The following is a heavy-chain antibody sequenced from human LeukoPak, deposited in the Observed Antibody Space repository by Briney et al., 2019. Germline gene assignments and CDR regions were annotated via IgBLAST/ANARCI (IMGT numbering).Heavy chain of an antibody. D-gene: IGHD3-22*01. CDR2: IYYSGST. V-gene: IGHV4-59*08. J-gene: IGHJ3*02. CDR1: GGSISSYY. CDR3: ARLEGYYYDSSGYYYVSRAFDI. Sequence: PSETLSLTCTVSGGSISSYYWSWIRQPPGKGLEWIGYIYYSGSTNYNPSLKSRVTISVDTSKNQFSLKLSSVTAADTAVYYCARLEGYYYDSSGYYYVSRAFDIWGQGTMVTVSS.